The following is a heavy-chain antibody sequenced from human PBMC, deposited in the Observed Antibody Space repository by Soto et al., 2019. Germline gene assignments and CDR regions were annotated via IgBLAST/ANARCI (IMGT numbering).Heavy chain of an antibody. CDR1: GGSISSNSYY. D-gene: IGHD6-19*01. J-gene: IGHJ5*02. Sequence: QLQLQESGPGLVKPSETLSLTCTVSGGSISSNSYYWGWIRQPPGKGLEWIGSIYYSGRTYYSPTLKSRVTISVDTSKNQSSLRLSSVTAADTAVYYCGRGIAVAGKGWVDPWGQGTLVTVSS. V-gene: IGHV4-39*01. CDR3: GRGIAVAGKGWVDP. CDR2: IYYSGRT.